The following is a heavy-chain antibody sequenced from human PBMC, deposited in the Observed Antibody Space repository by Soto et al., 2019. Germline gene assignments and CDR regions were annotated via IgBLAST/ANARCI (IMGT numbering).Heavy chain of an antibody. CDR2: IYYSGST. D-gene: IGHD3-10*01. CDR1: GGSISSHY. CDR3: ARRISVRGVSS. Sequence: PSETLSLTCTVSGGSISSHYCSWIRQPPGKGLEWIGYIYYSGSTYYNPSLKSRVTISVDTSKNQFSLKLSSVTAADSAVYYCARRISVRGVSSWGLGILVTVSS. V-gene: IGHV4-59*11. J-gene: IGHJ4*02.